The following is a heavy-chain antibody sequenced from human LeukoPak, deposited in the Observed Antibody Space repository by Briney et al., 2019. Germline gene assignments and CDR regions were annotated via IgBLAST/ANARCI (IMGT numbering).Heavy chain of an antibody. D-gene: IGHD1-26*01. CDR3: ARGELLYKTPTLPPDY. CDR1: GYTFTDYY. Sequence: ASVKVSCKASGYTFTDYYIHWVRQAPGQGLEWMGWINPNSGGTDSAQKFQGRVTMTRDTFISTAYMELSRLRSGDTAVYYCARGELLYKTPTLPPDYWGQGTLVTVSS. V-gene: IGHV1-2*02. J-gene: IGHJ4*02. CDR2: INPNSGGT.